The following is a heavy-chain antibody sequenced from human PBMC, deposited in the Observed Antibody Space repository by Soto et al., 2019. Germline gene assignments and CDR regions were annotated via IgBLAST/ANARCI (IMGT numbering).Heavy chain of an antibody. CDR2: ISGSGGST. CDR3: AKYSSSWYVGGVDV. J-gene: IGHJ6*02. Sequence: GGSLRLSCAASGFTFSSYAMSWVRQAPGKGLEWVSAISGSGGSTYYADSVKGRFTISRDNSKNTLYLQMNSLRAEDTAVYYCAKYSSSWYVGGVDVWGQGTTVTVSS. D-gene: IGHD6-13*01. V-gene: IGHV3-23*01. CDR1: GFTFSSYA.